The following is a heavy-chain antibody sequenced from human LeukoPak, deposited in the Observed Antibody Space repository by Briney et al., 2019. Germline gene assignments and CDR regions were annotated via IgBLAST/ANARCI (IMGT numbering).Heavy chain of an antibody. J-gene: IGHJ4*02. CDR2: IYYSGST. CDR1: GGSISSSSYY. V-gene: IGHV4-39*07. D-gene: IGHD3-10*01. Sequence: SETLSLTCTVSGGSISSSSYYWGWIRQPPGKGLEWIGSIYYSGSTYYNPSLKSRVTISVDTSKNQFSLKLSSVTAADTAVYYCARDTIWFGEFQYFDYWGQGTLVTVSS. CDR3: ARDTIWFGEFQYFDY.